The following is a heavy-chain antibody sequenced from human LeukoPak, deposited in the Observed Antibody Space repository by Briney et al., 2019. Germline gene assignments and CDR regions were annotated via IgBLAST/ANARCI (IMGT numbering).Heavy chain of an antibody. D-gene: IGHD3-9*01. V-gene: IGHV4-59*01. J-gene: IGHJ2*01. CDR1: GGSISSYY. Sequence: SETLSLTCTVSGGSISSYYWSWIRQPPGKGLEWIGYIYYSGSTNYNPSLKSRVTISVDTSKNQFSLKLSSVTAADTAVYYCARSPPTIFGHFDLWGRGTLVTVSS. CDR3: ARSPPTIFGHFDL. CDR2: IYYSGST.